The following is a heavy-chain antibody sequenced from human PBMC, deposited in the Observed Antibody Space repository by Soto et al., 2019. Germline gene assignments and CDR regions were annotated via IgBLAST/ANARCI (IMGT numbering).Heavy chain of an antibody. V-gene: IGHV3-23*01. CDR1: GFTFSNYA. CDR3: AKRNRGDISGWHNYRWFDP. J-gene: IGHJ5*02. Sequence: EVQLLESGGGLVQPGGSLRLSCEASGFTFSNYAMSWVRQAPGKGLEWVAIISGSGDRTFYADSVTGRFTISRDTSKITLFLRMNSLRAEDTAVYYCAKRNRGDISGWHNYRWFDPWGQGTLVTVSS. CDR2: ISGSGDRT. D-gene: IGHD6-19*01.